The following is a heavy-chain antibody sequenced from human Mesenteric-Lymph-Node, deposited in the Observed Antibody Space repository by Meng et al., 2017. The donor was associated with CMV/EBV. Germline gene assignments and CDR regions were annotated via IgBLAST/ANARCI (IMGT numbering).Heavy chain of an antibody. D-gene: IGHD6-13*01. Sequence: GWSFPGYSCRCNRLPPGKGLEWIGAINHSGSTNYNPAHKNRVTISVGTSKLQISLKLSSVTAADTAVYYYARGGGSSWYFHLLEDYWGQGTLVTVSS. J-gene: IGHJ4*02. CDR1: GWSFPGYS. V-gene: IGHV4-34*01. CDR2: INHSGST. CDR3: ARGGGSSWYFHLLEDY.